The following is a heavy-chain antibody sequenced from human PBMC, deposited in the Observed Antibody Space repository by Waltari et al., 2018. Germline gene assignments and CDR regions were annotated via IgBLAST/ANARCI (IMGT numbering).Heavy chain of an antibody. V-gene: IGHV1-24*01. Sequence: QVQLVQSGAEVKKPGASVKVSCKVSGYTLTELSMHWVRQAPGKGLEWMGGFDPEDGETIYAQKFQGRVTMTEDTSTDTAYMELSSLRSEDTAVYYCATLLPSHDYGDYLDAFDIWGQGTMVTVSS. CDR1: GYTLTELS. D-gene: IGHD4-17*01. CDR3: ATLLPSHDYGDYLDAFDI. CDR2: FDPEDGET. J-gene: IGHJ3*02.